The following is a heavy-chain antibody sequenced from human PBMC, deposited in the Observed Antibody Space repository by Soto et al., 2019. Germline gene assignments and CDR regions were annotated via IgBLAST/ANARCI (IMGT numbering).Heavy chain of an antibody. D-gene: IGHD6-6*01. Sequence: PGESLKISCKGSGYSFTSYWIGWVRQMPGKGLEWMGIIYPGDSDTRYSPSFQGQVTISADKSISTAYLQWSSLKASDTAMYYCASQSIAARLDYYYYGMDVWGQGTTVTVSS. CDR1: GYSFTSYW. CDR3: ASQSIAARLDYYYYGMDV. J-gene: IGHJ6*02. V-gene: IGHV5-51*01. CDR2: IYPGDSDT.